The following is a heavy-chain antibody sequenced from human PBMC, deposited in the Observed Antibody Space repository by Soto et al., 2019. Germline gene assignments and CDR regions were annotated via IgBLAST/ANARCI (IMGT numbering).Heavy chain of an antibody. D-gene: IGHD3-16*01. V-gene: IGHV4-59*01. CDR2: IYYSGST. J-gene: IGHJ4*02. CDR3: ARRYGGNXDY. CDR1: GCSISSYY. Sequence: PSETLSLTCTVSGCSISSYYWSWIRQRPGKGLEWIGYIYYSGSTNYNPSLKSRVTISVDTSKNQFSLKLSSVTAADTAVYYCARRYGGNXDYWGQGTLVTVS.